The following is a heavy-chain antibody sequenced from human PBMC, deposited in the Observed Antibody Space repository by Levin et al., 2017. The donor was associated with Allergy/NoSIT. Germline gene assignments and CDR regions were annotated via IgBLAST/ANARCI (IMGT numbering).Heavy chain of an antibody. J-gene: IGHJ3*02. D-gene: IGHD2-15*01. CDR2: IDPSDSYT. Sequence: GESLKISCKGSGYSFTSYWISWVRQMPGKGLEWMGRIDPSDSYTNYSPSFQGHVTISADKSISTAYLQWSSLKASDTAMYYCARHSPIVVVVAATLTPDHDAFDIWGQGTMVTVSS. V-gene: IGHV5-10-1*01. CDR1: GYSFTSYW. CDR3: ARHSPIVVVVAATLTPDHDAFDI.